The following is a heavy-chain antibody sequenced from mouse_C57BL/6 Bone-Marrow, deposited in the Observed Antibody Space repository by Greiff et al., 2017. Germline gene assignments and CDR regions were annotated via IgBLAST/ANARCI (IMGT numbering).Heavy chain of an antibody. V-gene: IGHV7-1*01. CDR3: ARDADGSSFWYFDV. Sequence: EVKLVESGGGLVQSGRSLRLSCATSGFTFSDFYMEWVRQAPGKGLEWIAASRNKANDYTTEYSASVKGRVIVSRDTSQSILYLQMNALRAEDTAIYYCARDADGSSFWYFDVWGTGTTVTVSS. J-gene: IGHJ1*03. CDR2: SRNKANDYTT. D-gene: IGHD1-1*01. CDR1: GFTFSDFY.